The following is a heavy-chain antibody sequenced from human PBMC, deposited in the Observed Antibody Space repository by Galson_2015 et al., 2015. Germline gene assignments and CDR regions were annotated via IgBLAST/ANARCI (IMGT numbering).Heavy chain of an antibody. V-gene: IGHV3-9*01. Sequence: SLRLSCAVSGFTFDDYAMHWVRQAPGKGLEWVSGISWNGGRLDYADSVKGRFTISRDNAKNSLYLQMNSLRAEDTALYYCAKDRGYDSHHYYYYGLDVWGQGTTVTVS. J-gene: IGHJ6*02. CDR3: AKDRGYDSHHYYYYGLDV. CDR1: GFTFDDYA. D-gene: IGHD5-12*01. CDR2: ISWNGGRL.